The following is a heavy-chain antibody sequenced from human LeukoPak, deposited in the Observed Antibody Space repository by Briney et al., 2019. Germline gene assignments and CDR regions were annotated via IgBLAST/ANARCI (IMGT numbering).Heavy chain of an antibody. D-gene: IGHD6-13*01. V-gene: IGHV3-23*01. CDR1: GFTFSSYA. CDR3: AKDRERIAALGYFDY. J-gene: IGHJ4*02. CDR2: ISGSGGST. Sequence: PGGSLRLSCAASGFTFSSYAMSWVRQAPGKGLEWVSAISGSGGSTYYADSVKGRFTISRDNSKNTLYLQMNGLRAEDTAVYYCAKDRERIAALGYFDYWGQGTLVTVSS.